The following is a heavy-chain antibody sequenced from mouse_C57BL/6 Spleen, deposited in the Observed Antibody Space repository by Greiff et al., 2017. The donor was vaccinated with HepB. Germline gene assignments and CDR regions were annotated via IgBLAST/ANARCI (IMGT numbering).Heavy chain of an antibody. CDR1: GYTFTDYN. J-gene: IGHJ1*03. V-gene: IGHV1-22*01. D-gene: IGHD1-1*01. CDR2: INPNNGGT. Sequence: EVQLQQSGPELVKPGASVKMSCKASGYTFTDYNMHWVKQSHGKSLEWIGYINPNNGGTSYNQKFKGKATLTVNKSSSTAYMELRSLTSEDSAVYYCARRGAYYYGSSYGYFDVWGTGTTVTVSS. CDR3: ARRGAYYYGSSYGYFDV.